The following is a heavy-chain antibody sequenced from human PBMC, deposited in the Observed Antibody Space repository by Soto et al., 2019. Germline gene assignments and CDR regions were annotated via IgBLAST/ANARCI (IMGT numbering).Heavy chain of an antibody. CDR1: GGTFSSYA. CDR2: IIPIFGTA. Sequence: QVQLVQSGAEVKKPGSSVKVSCKASGGTFSSYAISWVRQAPGQGLEWMGGIIPIFGTANYAQKFQGRVTITADESTSTAYMELSSLRSEDTAVYYCASQWGYCISTSCAADPYGMDVWGQGTTVTVSS. V-gene: IGHV1-69*12. CDR3: ASQWGYCISTSCAADPYGMDV. J-gene: IGHJ6*02. D-gene: IGHD2-2*01.